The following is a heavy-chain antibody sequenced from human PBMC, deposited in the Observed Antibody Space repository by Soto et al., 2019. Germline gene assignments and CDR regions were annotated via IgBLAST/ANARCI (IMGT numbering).Heavy chain of an antibody. D-gene: IGHD7-27*01. CDR2: INAGYGNT. CDR1: GYTFSSYA. CDR3: ARDTGDGTFDF. V-gene: IGHV1-3*01. Sequence: ASVNVSCTAAGYTFSSYAMHWVRQTPGQRLEWMGWINAGYGNTKSSQKFQDRVTISRDTSASTAYMELTSLRSEDTAVYYCARDTGDGTFDFWGQGTLVTVSS. J-gene: IGHJ4*02.